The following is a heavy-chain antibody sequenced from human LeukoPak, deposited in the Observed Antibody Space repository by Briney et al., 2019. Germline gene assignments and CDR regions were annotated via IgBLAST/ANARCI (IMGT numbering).Heavy chain of an antibody. CDR2: IYAPGSS. D-gene: IGHD2-15*01. CDR3: ARDLEDFDSPANDY. J-gene: IGHJ4*02. Sequence: SGTLSLTCTVSGDSISGDYWAWIRQPAGKGLEWIGHIYAPGSSNYSPYFKSRVTMSIDMSNNQFSLRLNSVTAADTAMYYCARDLEDFDSPANDYWGQGTHVIVSP. CDR1: GDSISGDY. V-gene: IGHV4-4*07.